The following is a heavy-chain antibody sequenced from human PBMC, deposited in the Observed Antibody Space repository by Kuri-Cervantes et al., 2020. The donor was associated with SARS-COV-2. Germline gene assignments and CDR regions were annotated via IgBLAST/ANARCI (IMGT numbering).Heavy chain of an antibody. CDR2: IIPIFGTA. J-gene: IGHJ3*02. CDR3: ATSPNWRQGGGRDAFDI. V-gene: IGHV1-69*05. Sequence: SVKVSCKASGGTFSSYAISWVRQAPGQGLEWMGRIIPIFGTANYAQKFQGRVTITTDESTSTAYMELSSLRSEDTAVYYCATSPNWRQGGGRDAFDIWGQGTMVTVSS. CDR1: GGTFSSYA. D-gene: IGHD1-20*01.